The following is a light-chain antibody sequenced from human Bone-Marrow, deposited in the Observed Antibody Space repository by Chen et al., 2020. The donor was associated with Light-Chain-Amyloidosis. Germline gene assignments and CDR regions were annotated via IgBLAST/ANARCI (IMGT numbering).Light chain of an antibody. Sequence: SSVLPHPSSVSFAPGQTSPLALGGNNIGSTSVHWYQQTPGQAPLLVVYDDSYRPSGIPERLYGSNSGNTATLNISRVEAGDEADYYWQVWDRSSDRPVFGGGTKLTVL. CDR2: DDS. V-gene: IGLV3-21*02. CDR3: QVWDRSSDRPV. CDR1: NIGSTS. J-gene: IGLJ3*02.